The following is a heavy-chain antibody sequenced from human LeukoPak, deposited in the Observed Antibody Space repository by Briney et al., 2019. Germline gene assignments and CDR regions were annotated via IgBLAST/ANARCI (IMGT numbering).Heavy chain of an antibody. Sequence: ASVKVSCKASGYTFTSYDINWVRQATGQGLEWMGWMNPNSGNTGYAQKFQGRVTMTRNTSISTAYMELSSLRSEDTAVYYCAREQGGGYYPEYYMDVWGKGTTVTVSS. J-gene: IGHJ6*03. CDR1: GYTFTSYD. V-gene: IGHV1-8*01. CDR2: MNPNSGNT. CDR3: AREQGGGYYPEYYMDV. D-gene: IGHD3-3*01.